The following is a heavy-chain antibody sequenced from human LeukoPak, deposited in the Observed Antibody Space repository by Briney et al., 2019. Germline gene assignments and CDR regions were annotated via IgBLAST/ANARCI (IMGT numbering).Heavy chain of an antibody. CDR1: GFTFSSYA. CDR2: ISGSGGST. CDR3: AKVEPYYYDSSGYYRY. J-gene: IGHJ4*02. V-gene: IGHV3-23*01. D-gene: IGHD3-22*01. Sequence: GGSLRLSCAASGFTFSSYAMSWVRQAPGKGLEWVSAISGSGGSTYYADSVKGRFTISRDNSKNTLYLQMNSPRAEDTAVYYCAKVEPYYYDSSGYYRYWGQGTLVTVSS.